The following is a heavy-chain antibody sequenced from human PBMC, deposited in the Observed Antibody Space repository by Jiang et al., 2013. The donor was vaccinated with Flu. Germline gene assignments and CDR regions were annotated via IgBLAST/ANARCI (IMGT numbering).Heavy chain of an antibody. V-gene: IGHV2-70*01. Sequence: KPTQTLTLTRTFSGFSLSTSGMCVSWIRQPPGKALEWLALIDWDDDKYYSTSLKTRLTISKDTSKNQVVLTMTNMDPVDTATYYCARITHPLGTVTTGIDAFDIWGQGTMVTVSS. J-gene: IGHJ3*02. CDR2: IDWDDDK. CDR3: ARITHPLGTVTTGIDAFDI. D-gene: IGHD4-17*01. CDR1: GFSLSTSGMC.